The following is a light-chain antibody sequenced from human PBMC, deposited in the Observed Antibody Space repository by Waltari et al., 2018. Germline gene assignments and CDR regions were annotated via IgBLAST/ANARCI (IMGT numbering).Light chain of an antibody. Sequence: QSVLTQPPSESAAPGQKVTISCSGAASNICNNFVSWYQQFPGASPKLLIFETNKRPSGIPDRFSGSKSGTSATLGITGLQTGDEADYYCGTWDNSLSGWVFGTGTKLTVL. CDR3: GTWDNSLSGWV. CDR2: ETN. V-gene: IGLV1-51*01. J-gene: IGLJ3*02. CDR1: ASNICNNF.